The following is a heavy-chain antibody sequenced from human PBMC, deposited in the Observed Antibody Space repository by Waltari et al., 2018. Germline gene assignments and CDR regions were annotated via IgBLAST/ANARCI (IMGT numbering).Heavy chain of an antibody. CDR2: IKSKTDGGTT. V-gene: IGHV3-15*01. CDR3: TTWELLLQFDY. CDR1: GFTFSNAW. D-gene: IGHD1-26*01. J-gene: IGHJ4*02. Sequence: EVQLVESGGGLVKPGGSLRLSCAASGFTFSNAWMSWLPQAPGKGLEWVGRIKSKTDGGTTDYAAPVKGRFTISRDDSKNTLYLQMNSLKTEDTAVYYCTTWELLLQFDYWGQGTLVTVSS.